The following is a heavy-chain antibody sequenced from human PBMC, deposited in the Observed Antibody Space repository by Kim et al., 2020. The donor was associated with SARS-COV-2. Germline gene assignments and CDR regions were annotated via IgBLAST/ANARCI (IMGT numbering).Heavy chain of an antibody. CDR3: VKDFRTDNGGPYHDLDV. J-gene: IGHJ6*03. CDR2: ICNDGSGI. D-gene: IGHD4-17*01. CDR1: GFTFSSYS. Sequence: GGSLRLSCVASGFTFSSYSMNWVRQAPGKGLEWLAFICNDGSGIYYADSVKGRFTVSRDDAKNSLYLQMNSLTVDDTAVYYCVKDFRTDNGGPYHDLDV. V-gene: IGHV3-48*01.